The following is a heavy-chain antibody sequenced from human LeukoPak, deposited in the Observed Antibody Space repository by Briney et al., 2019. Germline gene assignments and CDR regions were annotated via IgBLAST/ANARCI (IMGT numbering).Heavy chain of an antibody. V-gene: IGHV1-46*01. CDR2: INPSGGST. CDR3: ARDSAWYSSSWVFDY. J-gene: IGHJ4*02. D-gene: IGHD6-13*01. Sequence: ASVKVSCKASGYTFTSYYMHWVRQAPGQGLEWMGIINPSGGSTSYAQKFQGRVTMTRDTSTSTVYMELSSLRSEDTAVYYCARDSAWYSSSWVFDYWGQGTLVTVSS. CDR1: GYTFTSYY.